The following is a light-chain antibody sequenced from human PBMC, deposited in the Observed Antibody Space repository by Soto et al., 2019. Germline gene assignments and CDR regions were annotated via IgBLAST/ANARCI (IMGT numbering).Light chain of an antibody. CDR2: GAS. CDR1: QSVNSY. J-gene: IGKJ1*01. CDR3: HQYDSSPRT. V-gene: IGKV3-20*01. Sequence: EIVLTQSPGTLSLSPGERATLSCRASQSVNSYLAWYQQKPGQAPRLLIYGASSRATGIPDRFSGSGSGADFTLTISRLEPKDFAVYYCHQYDSSPRTFGQGTKVEIK.